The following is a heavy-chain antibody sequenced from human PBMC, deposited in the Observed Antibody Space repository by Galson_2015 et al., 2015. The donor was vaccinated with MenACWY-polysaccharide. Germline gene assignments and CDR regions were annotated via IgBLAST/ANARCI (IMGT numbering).Heavy chain of an antibody. J-gene: IGHJ3*02. D-gene: IGHD1-1*01. CDR3: ALYNWNDKGGALDI. CDR2: ISASSSAI. V-gene: IGHV3-48*02. Sequence: ISASSSAIYYADSVKGRFTISRGNAKKSLYLQMNSLRDEDTAVYYCALYNWNDKGGALDIWGRGTMVTVSS.